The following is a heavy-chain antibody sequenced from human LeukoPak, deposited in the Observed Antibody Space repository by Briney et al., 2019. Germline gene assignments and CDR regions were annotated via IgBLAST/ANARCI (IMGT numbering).Heavy chain of an antibody. CDR2: INHSGST. J-gene: IGHJ4*02. CDR1: GGSFSGYY. V-gene: IGHV4-34*01. CDR3: ARGLVGGSGY. D-gene: IGHD3-10*01. Sequence: SETLSLTCAVYGGSFSGYYWSWIRQPPGKGLEWIGEINHSGSTNYNPSLKSRVTISVDTSKNQFSLKLSSVTAADTVVYYCARGLVGGSGYWGQGTLVTVSS.